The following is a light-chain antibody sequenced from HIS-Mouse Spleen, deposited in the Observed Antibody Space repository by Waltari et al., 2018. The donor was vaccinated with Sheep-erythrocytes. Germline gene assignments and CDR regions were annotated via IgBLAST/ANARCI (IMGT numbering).Light chain of an antibody. CDR1: QGISSY. V-gene: IGKV1-9*01. CDR3: QQRNSYPHT. Sequence: DIQLTQSPSFLSASVGDRVTITCRASQGISSYLAWYQQKPGKAPKLLIYAASTLQSGVPSMFGGSGSGTEFTLTISSLQPEDFATYYCQQRNSYPHTFGQGTKLEIK. J-gene: IGKJ2*01. CDR2: AAS.